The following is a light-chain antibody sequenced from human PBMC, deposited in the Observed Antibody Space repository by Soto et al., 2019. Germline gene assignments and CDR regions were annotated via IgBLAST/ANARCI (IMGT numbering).Light chain of an antibody. CDR1: SSDVGNYNR. CDR2: DVS. J-gene: IGLJ1*01. CDR3: SSYTTSSTYV. Sequence: QSALTQPPSVSVSPGQSVAISCTGTSSDVGNYNRVSWYQQPPGTAPRLMIYDVSNRPSGVPDRFSGSKSGNTASLTISGLQADDEADYYCSSYTTSSTYVFGTGTKVTVL. V-gene: IGLV2-18*02.